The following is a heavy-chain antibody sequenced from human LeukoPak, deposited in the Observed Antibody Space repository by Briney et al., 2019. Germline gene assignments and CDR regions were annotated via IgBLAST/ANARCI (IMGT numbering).Heavy chain of an antibody. D-gene: IGHD6-13*01. CDR2: ISAYNGNT. Sequence: ASVKVSCTASGGTFSSYAISWVRQAPGQGLEWMGWISAYNGNTNYAQKLQGRVTMTTDTSTSTAYMELRSLRSDDTAVYYCARDPPGITAAGSDYWGQGTLVTVSS. CDR1: GGTFSSYA. J-gene: IGHJ4*02. V-gene: IGHV1-18*01. CDR3: ARDPPGITAAGSDY.